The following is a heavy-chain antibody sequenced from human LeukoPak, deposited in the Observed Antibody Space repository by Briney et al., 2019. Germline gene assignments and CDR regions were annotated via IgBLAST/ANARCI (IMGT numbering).Heavy chain of an antibody. CDR2: MSNDGSQR. CDR3: ATSLSQVTPGPFDY. Sequence: GGSLRLSCAASGFTFSSYGMHWIRQAPGKGLEWVAVMSNDGSQRYHADSVKGRFTISRDNFKNTLYLQMDSLRTEDTAIYYCATSLSQVTPGPFDYWGQGTLVTVSS. D-gene: IGHD4-23*01. V-gene: IGHV3-30*03. CDR1: GFTFSSYG. J-gene: IGHJ4*02.